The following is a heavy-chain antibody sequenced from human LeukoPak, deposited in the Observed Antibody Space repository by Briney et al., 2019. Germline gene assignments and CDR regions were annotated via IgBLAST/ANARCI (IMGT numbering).Heavy chain of an antibody. CDR2: ISAYNGNT. CDR3: ARDRFTIVRGGPRY. V-gene: IGHV1-18*01. D-gene: IGHD3-10*01. Sequence: GASVKVSCKASGYTFTSYGISWVRQAPGQGLEWMGWISAYNGNTNYAQKLQGRVTMTTDTSTSTAYMELRSLGSDDTAVYYCARDRFTIVRGGPRYWGQGTLVTVSS. CDR1: GYTFTSYG. J-gene: IGHJ4*02.